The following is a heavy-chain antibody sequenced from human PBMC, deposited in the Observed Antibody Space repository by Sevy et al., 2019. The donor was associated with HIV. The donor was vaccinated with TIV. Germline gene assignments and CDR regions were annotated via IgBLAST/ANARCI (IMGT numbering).Heavy chain of an antibody. CDR3: TTLRWPMGY. J-gene: IGHJ4*02. Sequence: GGCLRLSCAASGFTFSGSAMHWVRQASGKGLEWVGRIRSKANSYATAYAALVKGRFTISRDDSKNTAYLQMNSLKTEDTAVYYCTTLRWPMGYWGQGTLVTVSS. D-gene: IGHD4-17*01. CDR2: IRSKANSYAT. CDR1: GFTFSGSA. V-gene: IGHV3-73*01.